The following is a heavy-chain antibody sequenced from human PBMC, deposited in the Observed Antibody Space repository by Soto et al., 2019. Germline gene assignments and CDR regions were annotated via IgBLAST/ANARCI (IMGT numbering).Heavy chain of an antibody. CDR2: ISGSGGNT. J-gene: IGHJ4*02. CDR1: GFTFSSYA. D-gene: IGHD2-2*01. V-gene: IGHV3-23*01. CDR3: LKPPRFCGGSSGYAGYFDH. Sequence: GGSLRLSCAASGFTFSSYAMSWVRQAPGKGLEWVSAISGSGGNTYYADSVKGRCTISRDNFKNTLYLQLNSLSTEDTAVYYCLKPPRFCGGSSGYAGYFDHGGRGTLVTVSS.